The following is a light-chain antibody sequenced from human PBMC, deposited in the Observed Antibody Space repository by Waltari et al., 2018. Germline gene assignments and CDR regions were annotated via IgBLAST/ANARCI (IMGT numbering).Light chain of an antibody. J-gene: IGLJ1*01. CDR1: SSNIGSHT. CDR2: NSN. Sequence: QSVLTQPPSASGTPGQRVTISCSGSSSNIGSHTVTWYQQPPGTAPKLLIYNSNQRPSGVPDRFSGSKSGTSASLAISGLQSEDEADYYCVVWDDSLNGYVFGTGTKVTVL. CDR3: VVWDDSLNGYV. V-gene: IGLV1-44*01.